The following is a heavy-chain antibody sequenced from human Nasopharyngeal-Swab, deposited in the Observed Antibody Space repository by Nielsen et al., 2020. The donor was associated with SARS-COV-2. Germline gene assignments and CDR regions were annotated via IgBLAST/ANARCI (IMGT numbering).Heavy chain of an antibody. J-gene: IGHJ4*02. D-gene: IGHD5-12*01. CDR3: ASSIRYSGYDLGFDY. CDR2: IYYSGST. Sequence: SETLSLTCTVSGGSISSSSYYWGWIRQPPGKGLEWIGSIYYSGSTYYNPSLKSRVTISVDTSKNQFSLKLSSVTAADTAVYYCASSIRYSGYDLGFDYLGQGTLVTVSS. CDR1: GGSISSSSYY. V-gene: IGHV4-39*07.